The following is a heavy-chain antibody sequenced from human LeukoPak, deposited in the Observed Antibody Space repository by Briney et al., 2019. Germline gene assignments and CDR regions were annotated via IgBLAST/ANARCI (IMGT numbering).Heavy chain of an antibody. J-gene: IGHJ3*02. CDR1: GFTVSSNY. CDR2: IYSGGST. V-gene: IGHV3-66*02. CDR3: ARGADSYCGGDCYIDAFDI. D-gene: IGHD2-21*02. Sequence: GSLRLSCAASGFTVSSNYMSWVRQAPGKGLEWVSVIYSGGSTYYADSVKGRFTISRDNSKNTLYLQMNSLRAEDTAVYYCARGADSYCGGDCYIDAFDIWGQGTMVTVSS.